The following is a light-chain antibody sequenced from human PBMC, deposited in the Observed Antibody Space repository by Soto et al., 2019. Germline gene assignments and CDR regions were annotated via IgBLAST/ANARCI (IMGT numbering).Light chain of an antibody. V-gene: IGLV4-69*01. Sequence: QLVLTQSPSASASLGASVKLTCTLSSGHSNYAIAWHQQQSEKGPRYLMKLNSDGSHSKGDGIPDRFSGSSSGAERYLTISSPQSEEEADYYCQTWGSGIVVFGGGTKVTVL. CDR2: LNSDGSH. CDR3: QTWGSGIVV. J-gene: IGLJ2*01. CDR1: SGHSNYA.